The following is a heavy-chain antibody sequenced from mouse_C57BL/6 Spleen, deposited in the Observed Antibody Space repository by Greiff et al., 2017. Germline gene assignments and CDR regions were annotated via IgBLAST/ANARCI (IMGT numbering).Heavy chain of an antibody. CDR1: GYTFTDYN. CDR3: ARGFYYGSD. D-gene: IGHD1-1*01. J-gene: IGHJ2*01. Sequence: EVQLQQSGPELVKPGASVKMSCKASGYTFTDYNMHWVKRSHGKSLEWIGYINPNNGGTSYNQKFKGKATLTVNTSSSTAYMELRSLTSEDSAVYYCARGFYYGSDWGQGTTLTVAS. CDR2: INPNNGGT. V-gene: IGHV1-22*01.